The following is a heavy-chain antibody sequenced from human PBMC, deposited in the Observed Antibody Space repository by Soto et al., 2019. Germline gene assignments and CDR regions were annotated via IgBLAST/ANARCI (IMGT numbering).Heavy chain of an antibody. Sequence: LSLTCTVSGGSISSSDYYWAWVRQPPGRGLEWIGSIFHSGTTYYNPSLKSRVTISVDTSKNQFSLMLSAVTAADTAVYYCARGAGSPTYYYGVDVWGQGTTVTVSS. J-gene: IGHJ6*02. CDR3: ARGAGSPTYYYGVDV. V-gene: IGHV4-39*01. D-gene: IGHD2-15*01. CDR2: IFHSGTT. CDR1: GGSISSSDYY.